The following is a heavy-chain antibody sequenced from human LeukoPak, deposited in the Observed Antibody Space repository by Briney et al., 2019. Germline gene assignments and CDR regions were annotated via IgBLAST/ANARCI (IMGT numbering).Heavy chain of an antibody. V-gene: IGHV1-69*10. CDR3: AHQRRGVAVAPPGTFDY. D-gene: IGHD6-19*01. Sequence: SVKVSCKASGGTFSSYAISWVRQAPGQGLEWMGGIIPILGTANYAQKFQGRVTITADKSTSTAYMELSSLRSEDTAVYYCAHQRRGVAVAPPGTFDYWGQGTLVTVSS. J-gene: IGHJ4*02. CDR1: GGTFSSYA. CDR2: IIPILGTA.